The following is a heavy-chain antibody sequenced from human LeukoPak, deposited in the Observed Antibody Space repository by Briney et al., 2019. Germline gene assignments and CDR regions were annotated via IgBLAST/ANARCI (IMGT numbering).Heavy chain of an antibody. CDR2: INHSGST. J-gene: IGHJ4*02. V-gene: IGHV4-34*01. CDR3: ARAYYYDSSGYYLGLDY. Sequence: PSETLSLTCAVYGGSFSGYYWSWIRQPPGKGLEWIGEINHSGSTNYNPSLKSRVTISVDTSKNQFSLKLSSVTAADTAVYYRARAYYYDSSGYYLGLDYWGQGTLVTVSS. D-gene: IGHD3-22*01. CDR1: GGSFSGYY.